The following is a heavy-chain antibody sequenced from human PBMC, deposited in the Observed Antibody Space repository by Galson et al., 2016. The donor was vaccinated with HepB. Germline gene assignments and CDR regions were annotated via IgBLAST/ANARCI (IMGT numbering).Heavy chain of an antibody. CDR3: ASSRTSSWGAEFFQH. Sequence: QSGAEVKKPGESLKISCKTSGYMFTSYWIAWVRQKPGKGLEWMGIIYPGDSETRYSPSFEGQVIISADTSINTAYLQWSSLKASDTAMYYCASSRTSSWGAEFFQHWGQGTLVTVSS. CDR1: GYMFTSYW. CDR2: IYPGDSET. D-gene: IGHD6-13*01. V-gene: IGHV5-51*01. J-gene: IGHJ1*01.